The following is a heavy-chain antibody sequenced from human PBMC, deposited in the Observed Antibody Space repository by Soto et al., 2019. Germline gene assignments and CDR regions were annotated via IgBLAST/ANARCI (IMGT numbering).Heavy chain of an antibody. Sequence: SETLSLTCTVSGGSISSYYWSWIRQPPGKGLEWIGYIYYSGSTNYNPSLKSRVTISVDTSKNQFSLKLSSVTAADTAVYYCARHWDWGLVFDIWGQGTMVTVSS. V-gene: IGHV4-59*08. CDR2: IYYSGST. CDR3: ARHWDWGLVFDI. J-gene: IGHJ3*02. D-gene: IGHD7-27*01. CDR1: GGSISSYY.